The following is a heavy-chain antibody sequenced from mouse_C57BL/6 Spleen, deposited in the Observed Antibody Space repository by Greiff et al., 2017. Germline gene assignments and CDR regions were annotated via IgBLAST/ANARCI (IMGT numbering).Heavy chain of an antibody. CDR3: ARQGSDYAMDY. Sequence: EVKLMESGPELVKPGASVKISCKASGYSFTGYYMNWVKQSPEKSLEWIGEINPSTGGTTYNQKFKAKATLTVDKSSSTAYMQLKSLTSEDSAVYYCARQGSDYAMDYWGQGTSVTVSS. V-gene: IGHV1-42*01. CDR1: GYSFTGYY. J-gene: IGHJ4*01. D-gene: IGHD6-1*01. CDR2: INPSTGGT.